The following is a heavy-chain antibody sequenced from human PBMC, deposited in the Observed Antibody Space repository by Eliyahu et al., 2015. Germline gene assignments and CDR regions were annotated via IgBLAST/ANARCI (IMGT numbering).Heavy chain of an antibody. CDR1: GGSISXXY. J-gene: IGHJ2*01. CDR3: ARPHGSIWGSYRPGYFDL. D-gene: IGHD3-16*02. V-gene: IGHV4-59*08. CDR2: IYXSGST. Sequence: QVQLQESGPGLVKPSETLSLTCTVXGGSISXXYWSWIRQPPGKXLEWIGYIYXSGSTNYNPSLKSRVTISVDTSKNQFSLKLSSVTAADTAVYYCARPHGSIWGSYRPGYFDLWGRGTLVTVSS.